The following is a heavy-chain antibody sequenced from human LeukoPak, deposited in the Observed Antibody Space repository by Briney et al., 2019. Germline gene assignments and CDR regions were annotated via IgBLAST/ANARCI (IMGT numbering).Heavy chain of an antibody. CDR2: IYPGDSDT. CDR1: GYSFTSYW. D-gene: IGHD3-22*01. V-gene: IGHV5-51*01. J-gene: IGHJ4*02. Sequence: GESLQISCQGSGYSFTSYWIGWVRPVPGKGREWMGIIYPGDSDTRYSPSFQGQVTISADKSISTAYLQWSSLQASDTAMYYCARPSGRGYYYDSSGYSFDYWGQGTLVTVSS. CDR3: ARPSGRGYYYDSSGYSFDY.